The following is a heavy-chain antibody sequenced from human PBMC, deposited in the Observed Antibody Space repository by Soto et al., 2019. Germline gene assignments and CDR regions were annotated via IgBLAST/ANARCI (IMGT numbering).Heavy chain of an antibody. CDR1: GGTFSSYA. D-gene: IGHD2-8*01. J-gene: IGHJ4*02. Sequence: SVKVSCKASGGTFSSYAISWVRQAPGQGLEWMGGIIPIFGTANYAQKFQGRVTITADESTSTAYMELSSLRSEDTAVYYCARDRIGVDGPSDYFDYWGQGTLVTVSS. V-gene: IGHV1-69*13. CDR3: ARDRIGVDGPSDYFDY. CDR2: IIPIFGTA.